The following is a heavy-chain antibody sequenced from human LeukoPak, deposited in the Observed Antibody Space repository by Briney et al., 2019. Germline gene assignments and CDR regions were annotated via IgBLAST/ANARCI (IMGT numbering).Heavy chain of an antibody. V-gene: IGHV3-7*01. J-gene: IGHJ4*02. D-gene: IGHD6-13*01. CDR2: IREDGSEK. CDR1: GFTFRGHW. CDR3: ARDRYRAAAATGSFDY. Sequence: GGSLRLSCAAFGFTFRGHWMSWVRQAPGKGPEWVANIREDGSEKFYVNSVEGRFTISRDNSKNTLYLQMNSLRAEDTAVYYCARDRYRAAAATGSFDYWGQGTLVTVSS.